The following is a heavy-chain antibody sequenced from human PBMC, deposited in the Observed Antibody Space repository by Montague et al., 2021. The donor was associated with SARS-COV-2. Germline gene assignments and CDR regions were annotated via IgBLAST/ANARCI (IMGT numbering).Heavy chain of an antibody. D-gene: IGHD3-16*01. J-gene: IGHJ4*02. CDR3: VGAPNEYYFDY. V-gene: IGHV4-34*01. Sequence: SETLSLTCDVYGGSFIRYFWSWIRQPPGRGPELLGHISPTGSTRYNPSLDSRVTISLDTSKSRLSLELTSVTVADTSIYFCVGAPNEYYFDYWGQGTLVTVSS. CDR1: GGSFIRYF. CDR2: ISPTGST.